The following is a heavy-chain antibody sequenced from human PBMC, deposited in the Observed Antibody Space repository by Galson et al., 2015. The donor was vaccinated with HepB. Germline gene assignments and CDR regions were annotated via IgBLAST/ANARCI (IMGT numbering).Heavy chain of an antibody. D-gene: IGHD3-10*01. V-gene: IGHV3-21*01. J-gene: IGHJ4*02. CDR2: ISSSSSYI. Sequence: SLRLSCAASGFTFSSYSMNWVRQAPGKGLEWVSSISSSSSYIYYADSVKGRFTISRDNAKNSLYLQMNSLRAEDTAVYYCASGGIELLWFGELPFDYWGQGTLVTVSS. CDR1: GFTFSSYS. CDR3: ASGGIELLWFGELPFDY.